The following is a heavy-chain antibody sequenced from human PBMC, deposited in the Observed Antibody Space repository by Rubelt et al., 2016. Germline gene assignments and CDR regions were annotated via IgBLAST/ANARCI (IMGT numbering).Heavy chain of an antibody. V-gene: IGHV3-48*03. Sequence: EVQLVESGGGLVQPGGSLRLSCAASGFTFSGYEMNWVRQAPGKGLEWVSYISDSGTTIYYADSVKGRFTISRDNAKNSLYLQMDSLRAEDTAVYYCARRLRQDDAFDIWGQGTMVTVSS. CDR3: ARRLRQDDAFDI. CDR1: GFTFSGYE. J-gene: IGHJ3*02. CDR2: ISDSGTTI.